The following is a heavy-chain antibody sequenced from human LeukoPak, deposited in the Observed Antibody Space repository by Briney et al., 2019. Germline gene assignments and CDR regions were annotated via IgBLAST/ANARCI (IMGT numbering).Heavy chain of an antibody. CDR1: GGSISSGYY. CDR3: ARVEWELLDY. CDR2: IYHSGST. Sequence: PSQTLSLTCTVSGGSISSGYYWGWIRQPPGKGLEWIGSIYHSGSTYYNPSLKSRVTISVDTSKNQFSLKLSTVTAADTAVYYCARVEWELLDYWGQGTLVTVSS. J-gene: IGHJ4*02. V-gene: IGHV4-38-2*02. D-gene: IGHD1-26*01.